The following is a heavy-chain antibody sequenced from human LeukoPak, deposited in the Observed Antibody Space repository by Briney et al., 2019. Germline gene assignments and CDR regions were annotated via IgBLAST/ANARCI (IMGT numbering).Heavy chain of an antibody. CDR1: GYTFTAYY. D-gene: IGHD2-2*01. CDR3: ARDRVVVPAAFDY. Sequence: GASVKVSFKASGYTFTAYYMHWVRQAPGQGLEWMEWINPNSGGTNYAQKFQGRVTMTRDTSISTAYMELSRLRSDDTAVYYCARDRVVVPAAFDYWGQGTLVTVSS. V-gene: IGHV1-2*02. CDR2: INPNSGGT. J-gene: IGHJ4*02.